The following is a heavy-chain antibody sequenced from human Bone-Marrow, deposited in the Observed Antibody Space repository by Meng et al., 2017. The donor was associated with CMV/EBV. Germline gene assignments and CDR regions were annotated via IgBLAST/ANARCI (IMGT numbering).Heavy chain of an antibody. J-gene: IGHJ4*02. CDR1: GFTFTSYA. Sequence: GGSLRLSCAASGFTFTSYAMSWVRQSPGKGLEWVSSISAGSGSTYYADSVKGRFTISRDNSKNTLYLQMNSLRAEDTAVYYCARDRRHVYYFDYWGQGTLVTVSS. D-gene: IGHD6-25*01. V-gene: IGHV3-23*01. CDR3: ARDRRHVYYFDY. CDR2: ISAGSGST.